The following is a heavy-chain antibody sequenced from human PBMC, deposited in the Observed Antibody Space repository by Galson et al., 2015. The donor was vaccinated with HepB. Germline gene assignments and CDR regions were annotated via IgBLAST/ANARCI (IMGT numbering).Heavy chain of an antibody. CDR3: ARDYGDYWFDP. D-gene: IGHD4-17*01. CDR1: GYAFTSYA. J-gene: IGHJ5*02. CDR2: INAGNGNT. Sequence: SVKVSCKASGYAFTSYAMHWVRQAPGQRLEWMGWINAGNGNTKYSQKFQGRVTITRDTSASTAYMELSSLRSEDTAVYYCARDYGDYWFDPWGQGTLVTVSS. V-gene: IGHV1-3*01.